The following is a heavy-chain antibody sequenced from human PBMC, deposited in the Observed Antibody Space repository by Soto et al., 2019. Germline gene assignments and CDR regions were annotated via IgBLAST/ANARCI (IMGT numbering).Heavy chain of an antibody. V-gene: IGHV4-39*01. D-gene: IGHD3-10*01. J-gene: IGHJ4*02. CDR1: GGSISSSSYY. Sequence: PSETLSLTCTVSGGSISSSSYYWGWIRQPPGKGLEWIGSIYYSGSTYYNPSLKSRVTISVDTSKNQFSLKLSSVTAADTAVYYCASLRGSYYRAQYYFDYWGQGTLVTVSS. CDR2: IYYSGST. CDR3: ASLRGSYYRAQYYFDY.